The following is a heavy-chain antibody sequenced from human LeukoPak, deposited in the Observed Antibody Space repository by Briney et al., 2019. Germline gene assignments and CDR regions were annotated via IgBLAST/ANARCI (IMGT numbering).Heavy chain of an antibody. V-gene: IGHV3-30*02. CDR1: GFTFSSYG. Sequence: GGSLRLSCAASGFTFSSYGMHWVRQAPGKGLEWVAFIRYDGSNKYYADSVKGRFTISRDNSKNTLYLQMNSLRAEDTAVYYCAKDVNDYSNYYFDYWGQGTLVTVSS. D-gene: IGHD4-11*01. J-gene: IGHJ4*02. CDR3: AKDVNDYSNYYFDY. CDR2: IRYDGSNK.